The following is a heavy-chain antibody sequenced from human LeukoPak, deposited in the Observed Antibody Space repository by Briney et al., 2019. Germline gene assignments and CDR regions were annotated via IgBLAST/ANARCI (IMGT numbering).Heavy chain of an antibody. D-gene: IGHD2-21*01. CDR1: GFTFSSYS. V-gene: IGHV3-48*04. CDR2: ISSSSAI. J-gene: IGHJ3*02. CDR3: ARVEVFRDAFDI. Sequence: GGSLRLSCTVSGFTFSSYSMNWVRQAPGKGPEWVSYISSSSAIYYADSVKGRFTISRDNAKNSLYLQMNSLRAEDTAVYYCARVEVFRDAFDIWGQGTMVTVSS.